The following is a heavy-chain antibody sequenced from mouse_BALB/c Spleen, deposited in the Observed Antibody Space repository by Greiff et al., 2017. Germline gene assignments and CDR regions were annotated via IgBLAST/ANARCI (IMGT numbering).Heavy chain of an antibody. CDR1: GFTFSSYT. D-gene: IGHD3-3*01. CDR3: TRGGTGYYFDY. CDR2: ISSGGSYT. V-gene: IGHV5-6-4*01. Sequence: DVMLVESGGGLVKPGGSLKLSCAASGFTFSSYTMSWVRQTPEKRLEWVATISSGGSYTYYPDSVKGRFTISRDNAKNTLYLQMSSLKSEDTAMYYCTRGGTGYYFDYWGQGTTLTVSS. J-gene: IGHJ2*01.